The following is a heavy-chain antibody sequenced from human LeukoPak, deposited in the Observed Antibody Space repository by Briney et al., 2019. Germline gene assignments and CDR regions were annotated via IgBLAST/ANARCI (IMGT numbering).Heavy chain of an antibody. V-gene: IGHV1-2*02. D-gene: IGHD3-3*01. CDR3: ARVATIFGVVIFPNWFDP. CDR2: INPNSGGT. CDR1: GYTFTCYY. J-gene: IGHJ5*02. Sequence: GASVKVSCKASGYTFTCYYMHWVRQAPGQGLEWMGWINPNSGGTNYAQKFQGRVTMTRDTSTSTAYMELSRMRSDDTAVYYCARVATIFGVVIFPNWFDPWGQGTLVTVSS.